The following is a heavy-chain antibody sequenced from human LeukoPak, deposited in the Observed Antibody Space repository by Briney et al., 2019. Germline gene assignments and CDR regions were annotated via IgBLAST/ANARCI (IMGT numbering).Heavy chain of an antibody. J-gene: IGHJ4*02. Sequence: SETLSLTCTVFGGSISSYYWSWIRQPPGKGLEWIGYIYYSGSTHYNPSLKSRVTTSVDTSKNQFSLRLSSMSAADTAVYYCARDGYDGNFGFDYWGQGTLVTVSS. CDR2: IYYSGST. CDR1: GGSISSYY. V-gene: IGHV4-59*12. CDR3: ARDGYDGNFGFDY. D-gene: IGHD4-23*01.